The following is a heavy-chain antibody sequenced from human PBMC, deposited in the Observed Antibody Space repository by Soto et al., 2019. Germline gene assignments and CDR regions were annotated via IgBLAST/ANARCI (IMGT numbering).Heavy chain of an antibody. J-gene: IGHJ4*02. Sequence: QVQLVQSGAEVKKPGASVTVSCKASDYTFTNYGINWVRQAPGQGLEWMGWISAYSGHTNYAQKLQDRVTMTTDTSTSTAYMELRSLRSDDTAVYYCARRPHLADNVELDYWGQGTLVTVSS. V-gene: IGHV1-18*01. D-gene: IGHD6-19*01. CDR1: DYTFTNYG. CDR2: ISAYSGHT. CDR3: ARRPHLADNVELDY.